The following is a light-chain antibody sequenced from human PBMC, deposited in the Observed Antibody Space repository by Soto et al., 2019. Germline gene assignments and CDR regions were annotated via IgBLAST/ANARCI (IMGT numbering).Light chain of an antibody. J-gene: IGLJ1*01. CDR1: SSDVGGYKY. CDR3: HSFTSVHTGV. CDR2: EVS. Sequence: QSALSQPASVSGSPGQSITISCTGTSSDVGGYKYVSWYQQHPGKAPKLMIYEVSNRPSGVSNRFSGSKSGNTASLTISGLQAEDEADYYCHSFTSVHTGVFGNGTKLTVL. V-gene: IGLV2-14*01.